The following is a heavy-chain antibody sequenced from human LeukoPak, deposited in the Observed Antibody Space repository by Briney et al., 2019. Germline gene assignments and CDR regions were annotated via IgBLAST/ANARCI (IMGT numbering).Heavy chain of an antibody. V-gene: IGHV4-30-2*01. Sequence: SETLSLTCTVSGGSISSGGYYWSWIRQPPGKGLEWIGYIYHSGSTYYNPSLKSRVTISVDRSKNQFSLKLSSVTAADTAVYYCARDRGRGSYGTRNAFDIWGQGTMVTVSS. CDR1: GGSISSGGYY. D-gene: IGHD1-26*01. CDR3: ARDRGRGSYGTRNAFDI. J-gene: IGHJ3*02. CDR2: IYHSGST.